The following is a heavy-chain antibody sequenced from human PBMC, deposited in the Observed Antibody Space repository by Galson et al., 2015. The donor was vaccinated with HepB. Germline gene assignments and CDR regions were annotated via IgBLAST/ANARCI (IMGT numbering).Heavy chain of an antibody. D-gene: IGHD6-13*01. CDR3: AKASGPAAGYLDD. CDR2: ISASGRVT. CDR1: GSSFNTYA. Sequence: SLRLSCAASGSSFNTYAMSWVRQVPGKGLEWVSGISASGRVTYYAESLKGRVTISRNKYRNTLYLQMNSLTVEDTVVYYCAKASGPAAGYLDDWGQGTLVTVSS. V-gene: IGHV3-23*01. J-gene: IGHJ4*02.